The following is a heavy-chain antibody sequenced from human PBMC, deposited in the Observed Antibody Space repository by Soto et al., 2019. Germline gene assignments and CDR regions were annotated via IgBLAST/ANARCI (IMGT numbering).Heavy chain of an antibody. D-gene: IGHD2-2*01. CDR3: AKARGSSTPAPGSY. CDR1: GFTFSNYA. V-gene: IGHV3-23*01. CDR2: ISGSGGST. J-gene: IGHJ4*02. Sequence: PGGSLRLSCAASGFTFSNYAMSWVRQAPGKGLEWVSAISGSGGSTYYADSVKGRFTISRDNSKNTPYLQMNSLRAEDTAVYYCAKARGSSTPAPGSYWGQGTLVTVSS.